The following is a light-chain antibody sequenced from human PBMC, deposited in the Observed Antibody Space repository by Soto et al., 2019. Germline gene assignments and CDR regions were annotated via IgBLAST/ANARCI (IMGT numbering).Light chain of an antibody. CDR3: QQAYSTPWT. Sequence: DIQITQSPSTLSGSVGDRVTITCRASQTISSWLAWYQQKPGKAPKLLIYATSNLQSGVPSRFSGSGSGTDFTLTINSLQPEDFATYYCQQAYSTPWTFGQGTKVDIK. J-gene: IGKJ1*01. CDR1: QTISSW. V-gene: IGKV1-5*01. CDR2: ATS.